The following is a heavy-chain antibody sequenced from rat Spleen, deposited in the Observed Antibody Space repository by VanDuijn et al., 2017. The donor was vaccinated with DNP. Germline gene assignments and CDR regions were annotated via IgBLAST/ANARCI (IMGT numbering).Heavy chain of an antibody. CDR3: ARYTTGIVFDY. V-gene: IGHV5-20*01. CDR1: GFTFSDYY. J-gene: IGHJ2*01. CDR2: LSPSGGST. D-gene: IGHD1-6*01. Sequence: EVQLVESGGGLVQPGRSLKLSCAASGFTFSDYYMAWVRQVPSMGLEWVASLSPSGGSTYYRDSVKGRFTVSRDNAKDSLYLQMDSLRSEDTATYYCARYTTGIVFDYWGQGVMVTVSS.